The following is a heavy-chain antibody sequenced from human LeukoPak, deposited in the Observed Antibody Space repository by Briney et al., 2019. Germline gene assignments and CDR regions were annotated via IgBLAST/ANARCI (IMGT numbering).Heavy chain of an antibody. CDR1: GFTYNYYS. D-gene: IGHD3-10*01. J-gene: IGHJ6*03. CDR2: ISSSSRYI. CDR3: ARDREEDYYMDV. V-gene: IGHV3-21*01. Sequence: PGRSLRLSCAASGFTYNYYSMNWVRQAPGKGLEWVSSISSSSRYIYYADSVKGRFTISRDNAKNSLYLQMNSLGAEDTAVYYCARDREEDYYMDVWGKGTTVTVSS.